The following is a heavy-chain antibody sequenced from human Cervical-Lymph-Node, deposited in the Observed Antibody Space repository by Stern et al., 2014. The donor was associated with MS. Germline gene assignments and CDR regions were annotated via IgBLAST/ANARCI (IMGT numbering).Heavy chain of an antibody. J-gene: IGHJ5*02. Sequence: QVQLGESGPGLVKPSQTLSLTCTVSGGSISSSGYYWSWIRQPADKGLEWIGRLQDSGRTYYNPFLKSRVTLTMTTAKKQVSLARPSVTAADTAVYYCATTRWDLFTWNWFDPWGQGTLVTVSS. CDR2: LQDSGRT. D-gene: IGHD1-26*01. V-gene: IGHV4-61*02. CDR1: GGSISSSGYY. CDR3: ATTRWDLFTWNWFDP.